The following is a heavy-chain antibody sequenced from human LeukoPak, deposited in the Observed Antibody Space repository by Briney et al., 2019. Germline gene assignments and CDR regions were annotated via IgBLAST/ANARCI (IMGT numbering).Heavy chain of an antibody. J-gene: IGHJ6*02. Sequence: GASVKVSCKASGYTFTSYGISWVRQAPGQGPEWMGWISAYNGNTNYAQKLQGRVTMTTDTSTSTAYMELRSLRSDDTAVYYCARDSDESYYYGMDVWGQGTTVTVSS. V-gene: IGHV1-18*01. CDR3: ARDSDESYYYGMDV. CDR1: GYTFTSYG. D-gene: IGHD1-26*01. CDR2: ISAYNGNT.